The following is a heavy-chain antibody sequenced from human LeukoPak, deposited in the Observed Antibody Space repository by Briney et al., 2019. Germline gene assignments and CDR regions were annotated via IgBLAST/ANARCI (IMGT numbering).Heavy chain of an antibody. J-gene: IGHJ6*04. D-gene: IGHD1-14*01. Sequence: GGSLRLSCAASGFTFSSYAMSWVRQAPGKGLEWVSAISGSGGSTYYADSVKGRFTISGDNSKNTLYLQMNSLRAEDTAVYYCAKDKTPGTSVYYYYGMDVWGKGTTVTVSS. V-gene: IGHV3-23*01. CDR3: AKDKTPGTSVYYYYGMDV. CDR2: ISGSGGST. CDR1: GFTFSSYA.